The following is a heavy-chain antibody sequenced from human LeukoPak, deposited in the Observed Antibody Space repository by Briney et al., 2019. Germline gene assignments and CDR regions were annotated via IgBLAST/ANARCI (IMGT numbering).Heavy chain of an antibody. J-gene: IGHJ4*02. Sequence: WIRQPPGKGLEWIGSIYYSGSTYYNPSLKSRVTISVDTSKNQFSLKLSSVTAADTAVYYCAREVAVYYFDYWGQGTLVTVSS. V-gene: IGHV4-39*07. CDR3: AREVAVYYFDY. D-gene: IGHD6-19*01. CDR2: IYYSGST.